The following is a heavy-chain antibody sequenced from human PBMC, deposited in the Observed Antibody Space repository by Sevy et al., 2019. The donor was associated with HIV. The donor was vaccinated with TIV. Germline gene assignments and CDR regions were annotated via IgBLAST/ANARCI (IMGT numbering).Heavy chain of an antibody. V-gene: IGHV3-53*01. CDR2: IYSGANT. CDR1: GFNVSSNY. J-gene: IGHJ6*02. CDR3: ARDRITYYYDSSAYYTYCYGMDV. D-gene: IGHD3-22*01. Sequence: GGSLRLSCAASGFNVSSNYMNWIRQAPGKGLEWVSVIYSGANTYYADSVKGRFTISRDTSKNTLYLQMNSLRAEDTAVYYCARDRITYYYDSSAYYTYCYGMDVRGQGTTVTVSS.